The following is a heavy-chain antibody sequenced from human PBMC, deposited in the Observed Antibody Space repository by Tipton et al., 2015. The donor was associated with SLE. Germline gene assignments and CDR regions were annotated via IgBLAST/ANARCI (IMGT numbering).Heavy chain of an antibody. CDR2: IRYDGNNE. V-gene: IGHV3-30*02. CDR1: GFTFSTYG. D-gene: IGHD6-13*01. CDR3: ARVSRGY. Sequence: SLRLSCAASGFTFSTYGMHWVRQAPGKGLEWVAFIRYDGNNEYYAKSVKGRFTISRDNSKNTLYLQMNNLRAEDTAVYYCARVSRGYWGQGTLVTVSS. J-gene: IGHJ4*02.